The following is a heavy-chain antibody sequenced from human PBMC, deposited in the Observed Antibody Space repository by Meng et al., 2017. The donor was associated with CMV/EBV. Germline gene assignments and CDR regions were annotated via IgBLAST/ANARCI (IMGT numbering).Heavy chain of an antibody. CDR3: ARAAHYYYDKYGMDV. D-gene: IGHD3-22*01. Sequence: GESLKISCAASGFTFSSYSMNWVRQAPGKGLEWVSSISSSSSYIYYADSVKGRFTISRDNAKNSLYLQMNSLRAEDTAVYYCARAAHYYYDKYGMDVWGQGTTVTVSS. V-gene: IGHV3-21*01. CDR1: GFTFSSYS. J-gene: IGHJ6*02. CDR2: ISSSSSYI.